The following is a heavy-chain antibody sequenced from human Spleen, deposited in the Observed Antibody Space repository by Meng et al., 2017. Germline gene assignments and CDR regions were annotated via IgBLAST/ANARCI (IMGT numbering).Heavy chain of an antibody. J-gene: IGHJ4*02. CDR1: GGSFSGYY. D-gene: IGHD5-24*01. V-gene: IGHV4-34*01. CDR2: INHSGST. CDR3: ARVEMATSSLYYFDY. Sequence: GSLRLSCAVYGGSFSGYYWSWIRQPPGKGLEWIGEINHSGSTNYNPSLKSRVTISVDTSKNQFSLKLSSVTAADTAVYYCARVEMATSSLYYFDYWGQGTLVTVSS.